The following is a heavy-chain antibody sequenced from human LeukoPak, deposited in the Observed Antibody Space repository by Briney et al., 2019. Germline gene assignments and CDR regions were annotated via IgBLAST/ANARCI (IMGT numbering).Heavy chain of an antibody. CDR1: GFTFSSYA. Sequence: GGSLRLSCAASGFTFSSYAISWVRQTPGKGLEWVSSIDYDGGSGHYADSVKGRFTISRDNSNNTLFLHLNSLRGEDTAVYYCTRNSGWYGLSWGQGTLVTVSS. V-gene: IGHV3-23*01. CDR3: TRNSGWYGLS. CDR2: IDYDGGSG. J-gene: IGHJ1*01. D-gene: IGHD6-19*01.